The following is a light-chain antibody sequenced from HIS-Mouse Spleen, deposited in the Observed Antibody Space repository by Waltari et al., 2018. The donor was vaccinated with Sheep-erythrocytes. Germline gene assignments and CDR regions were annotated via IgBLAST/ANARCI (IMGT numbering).Light chain of an antibody. CDR1: QSLLHSNGYNY. Sequence: DIVMTQPPLSLPVTPGEPAPISCRSSQSLLHSNGYNYLDWYLQKPGQSPQLLIYLGSNRASGVPDRFSGSGSGTDFTLKISRVEAEDVGVYYCMQALQTPWTFGQGTKVEIK. CDR3: MQALQTPWT. J-gene: IGKJ1*01. CDR2: LGS. V-gene: IGKV2-28*01.